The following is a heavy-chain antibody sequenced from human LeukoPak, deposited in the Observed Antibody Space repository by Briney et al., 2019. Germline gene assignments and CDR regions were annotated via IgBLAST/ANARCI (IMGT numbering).Heavy chain of an antibody. CDR1: GYTFTSYD. CDR3: ARGRRARSSSSQNWFDP. J-gene: IGHJ5*02. V-gene: IGHV1-8*01. D-gene: IGHD6-13*01. Sequence: GASVKVSCKASGYTFTSYDINWVRQATGQGLEWMGWMNPNSGNTGYAQKFQGRVTMTRNTSISTAYMELRSLRSEDTAVYYCARGRRARSSSSQNWFDPWGQGTLVTVSS. CDR2: MNPNSGNT.